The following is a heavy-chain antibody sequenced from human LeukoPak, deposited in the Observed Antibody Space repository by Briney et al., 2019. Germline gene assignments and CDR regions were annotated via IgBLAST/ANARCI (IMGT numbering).Heavy chain of an antibody. CDR1: GFTFSSYA. J-gene: IGHJ4*02. CDR3: ARDQYDTWSRRGNFDS. CDR2: IKLDGSEK. Sequence: GGSLRLSCAASGFTFSSYAMSWVRQAPGKGLEWVANIKLDGSEKNYVDSVKGRFIISRDNTKNSLYLQMNSLRVEDTAVFYCARDQYDTWSRRGNFDSWGQGTLVIVSS. V-gene: IGHV3-7*03. D-gene: IGHD3-3*01.